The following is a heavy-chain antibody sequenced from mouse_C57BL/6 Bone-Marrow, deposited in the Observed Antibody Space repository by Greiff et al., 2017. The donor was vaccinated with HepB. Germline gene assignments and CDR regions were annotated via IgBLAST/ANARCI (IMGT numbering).Heavy chain of an antibody. Sequence: EVQGVESGGGLVKPGGSLKLSCAASGFTFSSYAMSWVRQTPEKRLEWVATISDGGSYTYYPDNVKGRFTISRDNAKNNLYLQMSHLKSEDTAMYYCARYYGNPFAYWGQGTLVTVSA. D-gene: IGHD2-1*01. J-gene: IGHJ3*01. CDR1: GFTFSSYA. V-gene: IGHV5-4*01. CDR2: ISDGGSYT. CDR3: ARYYGNPFAY.